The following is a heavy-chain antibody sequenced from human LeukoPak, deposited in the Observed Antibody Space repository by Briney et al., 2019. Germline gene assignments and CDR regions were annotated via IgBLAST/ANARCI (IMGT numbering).Heavy chain of an antibody. Sequence: GGSLRLSCAASGFTFSSYAMHWGRQAPGTGLEWVAVISYDGSNKYYADSVKGRFTISRDNSKNTLYLQMNSLRADDTAVYYCARDPDDFWSGSFDYWGQGTLVTVSS. CDR1: GFTFSSYA. V-gene: IGHV3-30-3*01. D-gene: IGHD3-3*01. J-gene: IGHJ4*02. CDR2: ISYDGSNK. CDR3: ARDPDDFWSGSFDY.